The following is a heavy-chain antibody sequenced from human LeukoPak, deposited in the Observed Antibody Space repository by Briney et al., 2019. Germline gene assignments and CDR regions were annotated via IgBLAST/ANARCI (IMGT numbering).Heavy chain of an antibody. D-gene: IGHD3-9*01. CDR1: GYSFTSYW. V-gene: IGHV5-10-1*01. CDR3: ARHSSPNYDILTGYYDY. Sequence: GESLKISCKGSGYSFTSYWISWVRQMPGKGLEWMGRIDPRASYTNYSPSFQGHVTISADKSISTAYLQWSSLKASDTAMYYCARHSSPNYDILTGYYDYWGQGTLVTVSS. CDR2: IDPRASYT. J-gene: IGHJ4*02.